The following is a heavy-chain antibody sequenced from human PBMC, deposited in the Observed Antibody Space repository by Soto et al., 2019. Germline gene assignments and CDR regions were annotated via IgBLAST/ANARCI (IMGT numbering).Heavy chain of an antibody. CDR2: IYYSGST. CDR1: GDSISSYY. V-gene: IGHV4-59*08. J-gene: IGHJ6*02. CDR3: AINADV. Sequence: PSETLSLTCTVSGDSISSYYWSWIRQPPGKELEWIGYIYYSGSTNYNPSLKSRVTISVDTSKNQLSLKLSSVIAADSAVYYCAINADVWGQGTTVTVSS.